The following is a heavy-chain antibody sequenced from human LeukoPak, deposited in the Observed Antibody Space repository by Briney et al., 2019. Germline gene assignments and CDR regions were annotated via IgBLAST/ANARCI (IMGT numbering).Heavy chain of an antibody. V-gene: IGHV4-59*01. CDR1: DGSINGYY. Sequence: SETLSLTCTVSDGSINGYYWSWIRQPPGKGLDWIGYMYSGGTTNYSPSLKSRVTISEDMSKNQFSLKLSSVTAADTAVYYCATSLYSSGWADAFDIWGQGTMVTVSS. J-gene: IGHJ3*02. CDR3: ATSLYSSGWADAFDI. D-gene: IGHD6-19*01. CDR2: MYSGGTT.